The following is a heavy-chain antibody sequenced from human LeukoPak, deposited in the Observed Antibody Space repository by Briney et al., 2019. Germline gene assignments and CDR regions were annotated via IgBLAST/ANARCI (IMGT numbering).Heavy chain of an antibody. CDR2: IYSGGST. Sequence: PGGSLRLSCAASGFTVSSNYMSWVRQAPGKGLEWVSVIYSGGSTYYADSVKGRFTISRDNSKNTLYLQMNSLRAEDTAVYYCAKDRRAHSSSWHFDYWGQGTLVTVSS. J-gene: IGHJ4*02. CDR1: GFTVSSNY. CDR3: AKDRRAHSSSWHFDY. V-gene: IGHV3-53*01. D-gene: IGHD6-13*01.